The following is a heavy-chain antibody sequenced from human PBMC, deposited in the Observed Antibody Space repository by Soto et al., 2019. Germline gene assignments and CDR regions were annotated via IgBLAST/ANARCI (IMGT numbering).Heavy chain of an antibody. CDR1: DESISSGSHY. D-gene: IGHD2-15*01. J-gene: IGHJ4*02. V-gene: IGHV4-39*01. Sequence: SETLSLTCSVSDESISSGSHYWGWIRQPPGKGLEWIGVIYHSGSTFYNSPLKGRVTISVDTSKNQVSLELTSVTAADTAVYYCARVVIRMAIQSIDSWGPGSLVTVSS. CDR3: ARVVIRMAIQSIDS. CDR2: IYHSGST.